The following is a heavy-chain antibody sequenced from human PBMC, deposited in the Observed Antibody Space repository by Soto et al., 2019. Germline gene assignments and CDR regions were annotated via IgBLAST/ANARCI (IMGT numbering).Heavy chain of an antibody. CDR2: VHHTKGA. Sequence: SETLSLTCVVSYKSISKDISRKWVRQPPGQGLEWIVEVHHTKGALYNPALRSRVTVSADLFNSKIFLEVHSLGAADTAVYYCARAGSWNLDSWGQGTPVTVS. D-gene: IGHD1-1*01. J-gene: IGHJ4*02. V-gene: IGHV4-4*02. CDR3: ARAGSWNLDS. CDR1: YKSISKDIS.